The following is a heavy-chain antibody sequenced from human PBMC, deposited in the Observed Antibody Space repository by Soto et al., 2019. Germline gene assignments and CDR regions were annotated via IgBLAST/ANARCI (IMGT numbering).Heavy chain of an antibody. CDR2: IYHSGST. V-gene: IGHV4-30-2*01. CDR3: ATAPGPY. CDR1: GGSISSGGYS. J-gene: IGHJ4*02. Sequence: SETLSLTCAVSGGSISSGGYSWSWIRQPPGKGLEWIGYIYHSGSTYYNPSLKSRVTISVDRSKNQFSLKLTSVTAADTAVYYCATAPGPYGGQGTLVTVS.